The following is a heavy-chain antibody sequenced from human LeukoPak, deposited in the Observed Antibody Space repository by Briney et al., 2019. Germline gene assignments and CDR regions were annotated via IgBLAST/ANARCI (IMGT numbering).Heavy chain of an antibody. CDR2: IYYSGST. V-gene: IGHV4-31*03. J-gene: IGHJ5*02. Sequence: PSETLSLTCTVSGGSIRSGGYYWSWIRQHPGKGLEWIGYIYYSGSTYYNPSLKSRVTISVDTSKNQFSLKLSSVTAADTAVYYCARAGSRYCSSTSCPLLAPFYPWGQGTLVTVSS. CDR3: ARAGSRYCSSTSCPLLAPFYP. D-gene: IGHD2-2*01. CDR1: GGSIRSGGYY.